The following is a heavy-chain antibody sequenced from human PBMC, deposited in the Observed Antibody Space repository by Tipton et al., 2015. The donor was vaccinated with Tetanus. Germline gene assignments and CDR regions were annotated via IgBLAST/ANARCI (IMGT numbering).Heavy chain of an antibody. CDR3: AREADCSGGSCFSGDFDN. CDR2: SWYDGTDK. V-gene: IGHV3-33*08. J-gene: IGHJ4*02. Sequence: SLRLSCAASGFAFSANAMHWVRQAPGKGLEWVAVSWYDGTDKYYADSVKGRFTISRDNSKNTLYLQMNSLRAEDTAVYYCAREADCSGGSCFSGDFDNWGQGTQVTVSS. CDR1: GFAFSANA. D-gene: IGHD2-15*01.